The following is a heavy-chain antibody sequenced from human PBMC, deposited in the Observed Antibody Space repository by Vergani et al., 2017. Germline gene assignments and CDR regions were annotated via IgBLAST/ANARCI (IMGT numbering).Heavy chain of an antibody. J-gene: IGHJ3*02. CDR2: INPNTGGT. D-gene: IGHD3-10*01. Sequence: QVQLVQSGAEVKKPGASVKVSCKASGYTFIGYYMHWVRQAPGQGLEWMGWINPNTGGTNYAKKFQGRVTMTRDTSITTAYMELSRLRSYDTTVYYCARAGPRALWFGELLLNDSFDIWGQGTMVTVSS. CDR1: GYTFIGYY. V-gene: IGHV1-2*02. CDR3: ARAGPRALWFGELLLNDSFDI.